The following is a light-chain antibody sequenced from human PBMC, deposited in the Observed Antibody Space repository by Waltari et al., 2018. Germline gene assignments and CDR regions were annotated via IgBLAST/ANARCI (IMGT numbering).Light chain of an antibody. J-gene: IGKJ3*01. CDR1: QSLLYNSHNKNY. V-gene: IGKV4-1*01. CDR3: QQYFSTPFT. Sequence: DIVMTQSPDSLAVSLGERATINCKSRQSLLYNSHNKNYLAWYQKKPAQPPTLIYWASTRESGVPERCSGSGSGTDCTLTILSLQAEDVAVYYGQQYFSTPFTFGRGIKVDI. CDR2: WAS.